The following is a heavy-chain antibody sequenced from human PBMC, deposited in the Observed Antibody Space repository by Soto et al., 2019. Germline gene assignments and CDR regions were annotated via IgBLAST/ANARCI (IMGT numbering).Heavy chain of an antibody. J-gene: IGHJ4*02. Sequence: EVQLVESGGGLIQPGGSLRLSCAASGFTFTSSWMTWVRQAPGRGLEWVGRIKSHTDGATTDYAASVKDRFTISRDDSNKTLYLQLNSRKTDDTAVYFCTKSNYYDAGNFHQSPLDYWGQGTVVTVSS. V-gene: IGHV3-15*07. CDR1: GFTFTSSW. CDR2: IKSHTDGATT. D-gene: IGHD3-22*01. CDR3: TKSNYYDAGNFHQSPLDY.